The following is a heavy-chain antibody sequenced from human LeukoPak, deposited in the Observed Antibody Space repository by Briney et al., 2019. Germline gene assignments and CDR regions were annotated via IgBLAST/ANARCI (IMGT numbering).Heavy chain of an antibody. Sequence: SETLSLTCAVYGGSFSGYYWSWIRQPPGKGLEWIGEINHSGSTNYNPSLKSQVTISVDTSKNQFSLKLSSVTAADTAVYYCARGSWFGRGMDVWGKGTTVTVSS. CDR2: INHSGST. V-gene: IGHV4-34*01. D-gene: IGHD3-10*01. CDR1: GGSFSGYY. CDR3: ARGSWFGRGMDV. J-gene: IGHJ6*04.